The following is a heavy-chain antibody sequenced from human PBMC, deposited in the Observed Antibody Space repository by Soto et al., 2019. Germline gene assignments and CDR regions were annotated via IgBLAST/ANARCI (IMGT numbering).Heavy chain of an antibody. V-gene: IGHV1-69*12. J-gene: IGHJ6*02. Sequence: QVQLVQSGAEVKKPGSSVKVSCKASGGTFSSYAISWVRQAPGQGLEWMGGLIPIFGTANYAQKFQVRVTITADESTSTAYMELSSLRSDDTAVYYCARHVPAAGYYYGMDVWGQGTTVTVSS. CDR2: LIPIFGTA. D-gene: IGHD2-2*01. CDR1: GGTFSSYA. CDR3: ARHVPAAGYYYGMDV.